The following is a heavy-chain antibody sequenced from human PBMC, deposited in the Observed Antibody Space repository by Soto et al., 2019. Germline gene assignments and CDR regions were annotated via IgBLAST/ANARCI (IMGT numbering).Heavy chain of an antibody. CDR1: GFTVSSNY. D-gene: IGHD2-8*01. CDR3: ARGYCTNGVCFNFDY. J-gene: IGHJ4*02. CDR2: IYSGGST. V-gene: IGHV3-53*04. Sequence: GGSLRLSCAASGFTVSSNYMSWVRQAPGKGLEWVSVIYSGGSTYYADSVKGRFTISRHNSKNTLYLQMNSLRAEDTAVYYCARGYCTNGVCFNFDYWGQGTLVTVSS.